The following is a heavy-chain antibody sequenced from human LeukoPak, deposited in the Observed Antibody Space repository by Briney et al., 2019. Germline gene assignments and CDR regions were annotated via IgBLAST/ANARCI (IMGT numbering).Heavy chain of an antibody. CDR1: GFTFNNAW. D-gene: IGHD4-17*01. CDR2: IKSKADGGTT. V-gene: IGHV3-15*01. Sequence: GGSLRLSCAASGFTFNNAWMNWVRQAPGKGLEWVGRIKSKADGGTTDYAAPVKGRFTISRDDSKDTLYLHMNTLKTEDTAVYYCTTDRLNYYSTDYDLDYWGQGTLVTVSS. J-gene: IGHJ4*02. CDR3: TTDRLNYYSTDYDLDY.